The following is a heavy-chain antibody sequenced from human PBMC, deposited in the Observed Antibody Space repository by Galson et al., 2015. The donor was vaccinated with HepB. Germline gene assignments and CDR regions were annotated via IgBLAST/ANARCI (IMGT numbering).Heavy chain of an antibody. D-gene: IGHD2-2*01. CDR1: GFTFSSYS. J-gene: IGHJ6*02. CDR2: ISSSSSYI. Sequence: SLRLSCAASGFTFSSYSMNWVRQAPGKGLEWVSSISSSSSYIYYADSVKGRFTISRDNAKNSLYLQMNSLRAEDTAVYYCAREIDIVVVPADGGDYYYYGMDVWGQGTTVTVSS. V-gene: IGHV3-21*01. CDR3: AREIDIVVVPADGGDYYYYGMDV.